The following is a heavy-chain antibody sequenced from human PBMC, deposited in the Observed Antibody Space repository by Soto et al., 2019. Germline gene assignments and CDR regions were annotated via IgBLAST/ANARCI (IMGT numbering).Heavy chain of an antibody. CDR3: ARTSIVGVVLNDFEI. J-gene: IGHJ3*02. CDR2: ISYSGNT. D-gene: IGHD3-3*01. V-gene: IGHV4-31*03. Sequence: SETLSLTCTVSGGSFSGGGYYWSWIRQHPGKGLEWMGYISYSGNTKYKPSLQSRITISVDTSENQFSLRLTSVTAADTAIYFCARTSIVGVVLNDFEICGQGTLVTVSS. CDR1: GGSFSGGGYY.